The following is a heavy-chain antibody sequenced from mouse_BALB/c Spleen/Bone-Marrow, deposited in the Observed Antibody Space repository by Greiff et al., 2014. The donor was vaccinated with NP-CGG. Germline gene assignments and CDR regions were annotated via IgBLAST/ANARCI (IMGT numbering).Heavy chain of an antibody. J-gene: IGHJ4*01. Sequence: QVQLKESGPDLVAPSQSLSITCTVSGFSLNLYGVHWVRQSPGKGLGGLVVRWSDGTTTYNSALKSRLSISKDNSKSQVFLKLNSLQTDDTAMYYCARHERGYPYAMDYWGQGTSVTVSS. CDR2: RWSDGTT. CDR1: GFSLNLYG. CDR3: ARHERGYPYAMDY. V-gene: IGHV2-6-2*01. D-gene: IGHD2-2*01.